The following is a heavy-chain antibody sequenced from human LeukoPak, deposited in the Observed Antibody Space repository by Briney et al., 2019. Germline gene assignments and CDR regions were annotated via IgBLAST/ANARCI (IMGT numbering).Heavy chain of an antibody. J-gene: IGHJ5*02. CDR2: ISPSSSSI. V-gene: IGHV3-21*01. CDR1: GFIFGDYG. Sequence: PGRSLRLSCAASGFIFGDYGMYWVRQAPGKGLEWVSSISPSSSSIYYADSVRGRFTVSRDNAKKSLSLQMNSLRVEDTAIYYCARETYNDFWSGLNWFDPWGQGTLVAVSS. CDR3: ARETYNDFWSGLNWFDP. D-gene: IGHD3-3*01.